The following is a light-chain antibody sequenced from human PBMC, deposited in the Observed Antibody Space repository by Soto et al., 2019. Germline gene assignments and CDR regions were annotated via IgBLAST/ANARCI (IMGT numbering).Light chain of an antibody. J-gene: IGLJ2*01. Sequence: QSALTQPASVSGSPGQSITISCIGTSSDLGTYNYVSWYQQHPDKAPKLIIYDVRYRPSGVSDRFSGSTDGSSNSASLTISGLQTEDEADYYCQSYDSYTVVFGGGTKLTVL. V-gene: IGLV2-14*03. CDR2: DVR. CDR1: SSDLGTYNY. CDR3: QSYDSYTVV.